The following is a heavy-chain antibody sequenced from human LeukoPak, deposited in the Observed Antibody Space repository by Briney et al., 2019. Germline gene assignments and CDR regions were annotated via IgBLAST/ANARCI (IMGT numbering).Heavy chain of an antibody. V-gene: IGHV3-15*01. D-gene: IGHD3-3*01. J-gene: IGHJ4*02. CDR1: GFTFSKAW. CDR2: IKSKTDGGTT. Sequence: PGGPLRLSCAVSGFTFSKAWMGGVRQAPGEGGGWVGGIKSKTDGGTTDHTAPVKRRFSISRDDSKNTLYLEMYRLKTEDTAMYYCLYFWSGSSLVDYWGQGTLVTVS. CDR3: LYFWSGSSLVDY.